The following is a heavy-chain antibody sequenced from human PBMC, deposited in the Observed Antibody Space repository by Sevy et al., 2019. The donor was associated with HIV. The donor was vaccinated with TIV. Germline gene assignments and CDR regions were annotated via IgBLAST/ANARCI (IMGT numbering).Heavy chain of an antibody. CDR1: GYTFTSYD. CDR2: MNPNSGNT. Sequence: ASVKVSCKASGYTFTSYDINWVRQATGQGVEWMGWMNPNSGNTGYAQKFQGRVTMTRNTSISTAYMELSSLRSEDTAVYYCARYGPGYYDFWSGYFPRVYYYYGMDVWGQRTSVTVSS. CDR3: ARYGPGYYDFWSGYFPRVYYYYGMDV. J-gene: IGHJ6*02. D-gene: IGHD3-3*01. V-gene: IGHV1-8*01.